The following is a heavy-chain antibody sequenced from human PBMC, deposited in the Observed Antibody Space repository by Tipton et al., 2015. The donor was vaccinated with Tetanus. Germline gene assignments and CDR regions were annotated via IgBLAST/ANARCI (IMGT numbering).Heavy chain of an antibody. V-gene: IGHV4-61*01. J-gene: IGHJ4*02. CDR1: GSSISRSSHY. CDR2: VYHSGAT. Sequence: TLSLTCTVSGSSISRSSHYWTWIRQPPGKEPEWVGYVYHSGATNYHPSLKSRLAISADTSKNQFSLNLRSVITADTAVYYCARSISAGSVWPYEHWGQGTLVTISS. CDR3: ARSISAGSVWPYEH. D-gene: IGHD6-13*01.